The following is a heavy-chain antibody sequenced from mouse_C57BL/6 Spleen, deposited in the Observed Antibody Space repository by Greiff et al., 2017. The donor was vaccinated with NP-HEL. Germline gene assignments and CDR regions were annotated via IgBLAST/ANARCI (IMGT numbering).Heavy chain of an antibody. J-gene: IGHJ2*01. CDR2: IDPSDSYT. V-gene: IGHV1-50*01. D-gene: IGHD1-1*01. Sequence: VQLQQPGAELVKPGASVKLSCKASGYTFTSYWMQWVKQRPGQGLEWIGEIDPSDSYTNYHQKFKGKATLTVDTSSSTAYMQLSSLTSEDSAVYYCARRYYGSSIFDYWGQGTTLTVSS. CDR1: GYTFTSYW. CDR3: ARRYYGSSIFDY.